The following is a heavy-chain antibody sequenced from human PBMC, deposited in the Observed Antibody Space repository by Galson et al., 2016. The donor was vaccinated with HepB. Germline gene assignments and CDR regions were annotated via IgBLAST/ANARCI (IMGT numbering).Heavy chain of an antibody. Sequence: SVKVSCKASGYTFTSYGISWVRQAPGQGLEWMGWISAYNGNTNYAQKLQGRVTMTTDTSTSTAYMELRSLRSDDTAVYYCAIDPRWFGELPKPDNWFDPWGQGTLVTVSS. CDR3: AIDPRWFGELPKPDNWFDP. CDR1: GYTFTSYG. V-gene: IGHV1-18*01. CDR2: ISAYNGNT. D-gene: IGHD3-10*01. J-gene: IGHJ5*02.